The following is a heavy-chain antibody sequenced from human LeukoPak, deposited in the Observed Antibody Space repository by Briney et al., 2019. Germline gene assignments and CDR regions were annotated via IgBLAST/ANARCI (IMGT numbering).Heavy chain of an antibody. Sequence: ASVTVSCKAAGYTFTGYYMDWVRQAPGQGLEWMGWINPNSGGTNYAQTFQGRATMTRDTSISTAYMELSRLTSDDPAVHYCASSNYFYDSTGYEVGAWFDPWGQGTLVTASS. V-gene: IGHV1-2*02. CDR3: ASSNYFYDSTGYEVGAWFDP. J-gene: IGHJ5*02. CDR1: GYTFTGYY. D-gene: IGHD3-22*01. CDR2: INPNSGGT.